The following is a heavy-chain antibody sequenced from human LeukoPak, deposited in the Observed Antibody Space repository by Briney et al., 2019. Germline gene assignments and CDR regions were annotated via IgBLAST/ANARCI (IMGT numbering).Heavy chain of an antibody. J-gene: IGHJ4*02. CDR2: ISGSGSSI. CDR1: GFTFSSYS. Sequence: GGSLRLSCAASGFTFSSYSMNWVRQAPGKGLEWVSAISGSGSSIYCADSVKGRFTISRDNSKNTLYLQMNSLRAEDTAVYYCAKNAYYYDHWGQGTLVTVSS. V-gene: IGHV3-23*01. CDR3: AKNAYYYDH.